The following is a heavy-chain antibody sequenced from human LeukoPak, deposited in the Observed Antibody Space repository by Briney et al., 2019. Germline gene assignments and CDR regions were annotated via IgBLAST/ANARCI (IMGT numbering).Heavy chain of an antibody. CDR2: FDPEDGET. Sequence: SVKVSCKVSGYTLSELSMHWVRQAPGKGLEWMEGFDPEDGETIYAQKFQGRVTMTEDTSTDTAYMELSSLRSEDTAVYYCATAAGSGWYPYFDYWGQGTLVTVSS. D-gene: IGHD6-19*01. CDR3: ATAAGSGWYPYFDY. V-gene: IGHV1-24*01. J-gene: IGHJ4*02. CDR1: GYTLSELS.